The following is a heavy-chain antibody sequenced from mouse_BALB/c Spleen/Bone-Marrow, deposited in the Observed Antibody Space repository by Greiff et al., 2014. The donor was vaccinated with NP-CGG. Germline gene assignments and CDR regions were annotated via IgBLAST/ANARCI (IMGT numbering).Heavy chain of an antibody. V-gene: IGHV1-87*01. CDR3: ARRDYGIRENYYAMDY. CDR1: GYTFTSYW. D-gene: IGHD1-2*01. J-gene: IGHJ4*01. Sequence: QVQLQQSGAELARPGASVKLSCKASGYTFTSYWMQWVKQRPGQGLEWIGAIYPRDGDTRYTQKFKGKATLTADKSSSTAYMQLSSLASEDSAVYYCARRDYGIRENYYAMDYWGQGTSVTVSS. CDR2: IYPRDGDT.